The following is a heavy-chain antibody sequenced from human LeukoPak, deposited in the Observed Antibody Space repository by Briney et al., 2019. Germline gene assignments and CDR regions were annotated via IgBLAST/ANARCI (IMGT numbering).Heavy chain of an antibody. CDR1: GGSISSGGYY. CDR2: IHYSGST. V-gene: IGHV4-31*03. CDR3: ARGGYYGSGDFDY. J-gene: IGHJ4*02. Sequence: SETLSLTCTVSGGSISSGGYYWSWIRQHPGKGLEWIGYIHYSGSTYYNPSLKSRLTISVDTSKNQLSLKLSSVTAADTAVYYCARGGYYGSGDFDYWGQGTLVTVSS. D-gene: IGHD3-10*01.